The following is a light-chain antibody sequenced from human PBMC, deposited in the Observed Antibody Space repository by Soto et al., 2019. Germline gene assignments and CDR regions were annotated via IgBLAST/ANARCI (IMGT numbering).Light chain of an antibody. J-gene: IGKJ1*01. V-gene: IGKV3D-7*01. Sequence: EIVLTQSPATLSLSPLERDTLXWRPSQTVSRMYLSWFQQKPGQAPRLLIYGTSTRAAGIPARFSGSGSGTEFTLTISSLQSEDFAVYYCQHYNTWPWTFGQGTKVDIK. CDR3: QHYNTWPWT. CDR2: GTS. CDR1: QTVSRMY.